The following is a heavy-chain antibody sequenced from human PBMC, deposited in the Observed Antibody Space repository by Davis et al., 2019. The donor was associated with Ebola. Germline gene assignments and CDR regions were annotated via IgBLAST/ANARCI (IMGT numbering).Heavy chain of an antibody. J-gene: IGHJ4*02. Sequence: GESLKISCAASGFTFSSYWMHWVRQAPGKGLVWVSCINRDGSTTTYADSVKGRFTISRDNAKNSLYLQMNSLRVEDTAIYYCARAGTGEVYWGQGTLVTVSS. D-gene: IGHD7-27*01. CDR2: INRDGSTT. V-gene: IGHV3-74*03. CDR1: GFTFSSYW. CDR3: ARAGTGEVY.